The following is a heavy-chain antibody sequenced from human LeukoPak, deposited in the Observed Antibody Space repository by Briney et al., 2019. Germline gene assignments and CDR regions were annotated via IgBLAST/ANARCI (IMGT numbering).Heavy chain of an antibody. CDR1: GFTVSSIH. CDR2: IWYDGSNK. J-gene: IGHJ4*02. D-gene: IGHD2-21*02. V-gene: IGHV3-33*08. Sequence: GGSLRLSCAASGFTVSSIHMVWVRQAPGKGLEWVAVIWYDGSNKYYADSVKGRFTISRDNSKNTLYLQMNSLRAEDTAVYYCARDRLAYCGGDCSTPLDYWGQGTLVTVSS. CDR3: ARDRLAYCGGDCSTPLDY.